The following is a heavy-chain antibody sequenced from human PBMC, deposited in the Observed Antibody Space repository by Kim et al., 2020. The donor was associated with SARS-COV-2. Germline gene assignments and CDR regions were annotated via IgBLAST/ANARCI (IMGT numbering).Heavy chain of an antibody. V-gene: IGHV1-8*01. J-gene: IGHJ4*02. CDR3: ARALRTINAFDF. Sequence: GDEQKFQGRVTMTRNTYRSTAYMELSSRRSDDTAVYYCARALRTINAFDFWGQGTLVTVSS.